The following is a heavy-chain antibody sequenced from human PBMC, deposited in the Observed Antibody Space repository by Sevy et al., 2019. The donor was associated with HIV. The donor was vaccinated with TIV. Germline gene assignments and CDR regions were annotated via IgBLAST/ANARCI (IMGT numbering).Heavy chain of an antibody. CDR2: ISGSGDST. J-gene: IGHJ5*02. D-gene: IGHD4-17*01. CDR1: GFTFSSSA. V-gene: IGHV3-23*01. CDR3: AKGPDYGDYVGWIDP. Sequence: GGSLGLSCVASGFTFSSSAMSWVRQAPGKGLEWVSTISGSGDSTYFADSVKGRFTISRDNSKNTLYLQMDSLRAEGTAVYYCAKGPDYGDYVGWIDPWGQGTLVTVSS.